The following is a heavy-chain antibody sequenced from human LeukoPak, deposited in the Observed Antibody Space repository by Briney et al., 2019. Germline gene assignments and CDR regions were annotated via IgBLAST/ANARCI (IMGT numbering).Heavy chain of an antibody. V-gene: IGHV4-34*01. CDR2: IDHSGST. J-gene: IGHJ4*02. D-gene: IGHD5-18*01. CDR1: GGSFSGYY. CDR3: ARGGRRGYSFGSRHPFDY. Sequence: SETLSLTCAVYGGSFSGYYWSWIRQPPGKGLEWIGEIDHSGSTNYNPSLKSRVTISVDTSKNQFSLKLSSVTAADTAVYYCARGGRRGYSFGSRHPFDYWGPGTLVTVSS.